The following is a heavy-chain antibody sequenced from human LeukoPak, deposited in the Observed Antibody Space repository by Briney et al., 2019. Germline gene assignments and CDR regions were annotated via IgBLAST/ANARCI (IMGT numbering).Heavy chain of an antibody. CDR3: ARGGSGDGFDI. Sequence: SQTLSLTCTVSGGSISSGGYYWSWIRQHPGTGLERIGYFYYSGSTYYNPSLKSRVTISVDTSKNQLSLKLSSVTAADTAVYYCARGGSGDGFDIWGQGTMVTVSS. CDR2: FYYSGST. CDR1: GGSISSGGYY. J-gene: IGHJ3*02. V-gene: IGHV4-31*03. D-gene: IGHD3-10*01.